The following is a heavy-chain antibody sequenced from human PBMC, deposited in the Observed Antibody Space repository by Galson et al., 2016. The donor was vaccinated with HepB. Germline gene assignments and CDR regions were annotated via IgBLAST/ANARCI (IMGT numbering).Heavy chain of an antibody. CDR1: GFSFGNYW. D-gene: IGHD2-8*01. CDR2: IKPDGTTK. J-gene: IGHJ4*02. V-gene: IGHV3-7*01. Sequence: SLRLSCAASGFSFGNYWMTWVRQAPEKGLEWVANIKPDGTTKNYVGSVRGRVTIASDNAKNSLYLQMNSLRPEDTATYYCARPVSADEGLGNWGQGTLVTVSS. CDR3: ARPVSADEGLGN.